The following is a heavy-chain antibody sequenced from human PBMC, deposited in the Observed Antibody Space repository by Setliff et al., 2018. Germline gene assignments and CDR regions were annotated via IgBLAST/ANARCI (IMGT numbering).Heavy chain of an antibody. Sequence: SETLSLTCTVSGDSISGRFWNWIRQTPDKGLEWIGRVYYSGLDDLNPSLQSRLTISVDTSQKQFSLSLTSVTAADTAIYYCARGITPTTRPGYYYMDVWGKGTTVTVSS. D-gene: IGHD3-16*01. CDR3: ARGITPTTRPGYYYMDV. CDR1: GDSISGRF. V-gene: IGHV4-59*11. J-gene: IGHJ6*03. CDR2: VYYSGLD.